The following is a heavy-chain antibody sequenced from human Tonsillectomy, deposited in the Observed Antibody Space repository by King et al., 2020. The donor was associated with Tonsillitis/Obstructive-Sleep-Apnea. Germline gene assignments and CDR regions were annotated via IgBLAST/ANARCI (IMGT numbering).Heavy chain of an antibody. CDR3: ARTSYDKEIFDI. CDR1: GDSITSDY. V-gene: IGHV4-59*01. CDR2: MYHSGTI. J-gene: IGHJ3*02. D-gene: IGHD3-22*01. Sequence: HVQLQESGPGLVKPSETLSLTCTVSGDSITSDYWSWIRQPPGKGLAWIGYMYHSGTINYNPSLRSRVTLSVDTSKNQFSLKLTSVSAADTAVYYCARTSYDKEIFDIWGHGTMVTVSS.